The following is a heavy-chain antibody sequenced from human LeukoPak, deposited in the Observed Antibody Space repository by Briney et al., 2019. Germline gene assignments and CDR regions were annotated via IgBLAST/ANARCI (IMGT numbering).Heavy chain of an antibody. CDR2: ISSSGSTI. J-gene: IGHJ6*03. Sequence: GGSLRLSCAASGFTFSDYYMSWIRQAPGKGLEWVSYISSSGSTIYYADSVKGRFTISRDNAKNSLYLQMNSLRAEDTAVYYCAKDPVLRFLIGYMDVWGKGTTVTVSS. V-gene: IGHV3-11*04. CDR3: AKDPVLRFLIGYMDV. CDR1: GFTFSDYY. D-gene: IGHD3-3*01.